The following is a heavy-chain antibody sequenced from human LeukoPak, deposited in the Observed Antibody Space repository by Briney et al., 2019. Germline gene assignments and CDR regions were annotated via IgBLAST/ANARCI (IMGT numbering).Heavy chain of an antibody. V-gene: IGHV3-53*04. D-gene: IGHD6-19*01. CDR2: IYSGGST. Sequence: SGGSLRLSCAASGFTVSSNYMSWVRQAPGKGLEWVSVIYSGGSTYYADSVKGRFTISRHNSKNTLYLQMNSLRAEDTAVYYCARAGQQWLASMDVWGQGTTVTVSS. J-gene: IGHJ6*02. CDR1: GFTVSSNY. CDR3: ARAGQQWLASMDV.